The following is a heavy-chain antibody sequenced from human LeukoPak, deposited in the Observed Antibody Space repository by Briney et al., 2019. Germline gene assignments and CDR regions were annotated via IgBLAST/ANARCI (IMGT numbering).Heavy chain of an antibody. D-gene: IGHD1-1*01. CDR2: IYYSGST. J-gene: IGHJ6*02. CDR3: ARVGGTNYYYYGMDV. Sequence: PSETLSLTCTVSGGSISSYYWSWIRQPPGKGLEWIGYIYYSGSTNYNPSLKSRVTISVDTSKNQFSLKLSSVTAADTAVYYCARVGGTNYYYYGMDVWGQGTRSPSP. V-gene: IGHV4-59*01. CDR1: GGSISSYY.